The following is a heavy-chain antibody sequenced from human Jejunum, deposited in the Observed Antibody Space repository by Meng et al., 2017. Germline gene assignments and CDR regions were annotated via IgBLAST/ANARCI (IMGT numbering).Heavy chain of an antibody. CDR3: AREFHSSGYAGTFDV. Sequence: GESLKISCAVSGYTPGTYPIIHWVRQAPGKGLEWVAVISHDGSAKAHAESVKGRFTISRDNSKSTLYLQMNSLRLEDTALYYCAREFHSSGYAGTFDVWGQGTMVTVSS. CDR2: ISHDGSAK. CDR1: GYTPGTYP. D-gene: IGHD3-22*01. V-gene: IGHV3-30*04. J-gene: IGHJ3*01.